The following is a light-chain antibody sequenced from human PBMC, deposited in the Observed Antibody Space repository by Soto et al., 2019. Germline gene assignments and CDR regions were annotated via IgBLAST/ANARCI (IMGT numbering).Light chain of an antibody. Sequence: DIQMTQSPSSLSASVGDRVTITCRASQSISSYLNWYQQKPGKAPKLLMYAASSSQTRVPSRFNGSGSWTDFTLTISSLQPEDFAVYYCQQSYSNPRTFGEGTKVEIK. CDR3: QQSYSNPRT. CDR2: AAS. V-gene: IGKV1-39*01. CDR1: QSISSY. J-gene: IGKJ1*01.